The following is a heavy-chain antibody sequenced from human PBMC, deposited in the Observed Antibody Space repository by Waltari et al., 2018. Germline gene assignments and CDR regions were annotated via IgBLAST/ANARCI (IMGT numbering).Heavy chain of an antibody. Sequence: QVQLVESGGGVVQPGGSLRLSCAASGFSFRGYAMHWVRQAPGKGLEWVAFIWHDGRDKFYGDSVKGRFIISRDNPKNMVYLEMDSLRADDTAVYYCAKDGPVCGGASCSSFDRWGQGTLVTVSP. CDR2: IWHDGRDK. CDR1: GFSFRGYA. CDR3: AKDGPVCGGASCSSFDR. J-gene: IGHJ4*02. D-gene: IGHD2-2*01. V-gene: IGHV3-30*02.